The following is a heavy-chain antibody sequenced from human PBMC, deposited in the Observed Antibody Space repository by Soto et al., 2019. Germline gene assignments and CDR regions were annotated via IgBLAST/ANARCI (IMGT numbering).Heavy chain of an antibody. Sequence: EVQLLESGGGLVQPGGSLRLSCAASGFTFKNYAMSWVRQAPGKGLEWVSAITNSGGTTWSADSVKGRFSISRDNSKNTLYLQMNSRRAEDTAVYYCTKEVPVSDGYAPNADYWGQGFLVTVAP. J-gene: IGHJ4*02. CDR3: TKEVPVSDGYAPNADY. CDR1: GFTFKNYA. V-gene: IGHV3-23*01. D-gene: IGHD5-18*01. CDR2: ITNSGGTT.